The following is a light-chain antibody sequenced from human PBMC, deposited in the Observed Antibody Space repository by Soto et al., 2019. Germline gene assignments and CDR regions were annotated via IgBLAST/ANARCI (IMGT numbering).Light chain of an antibody. J-gene: IGLJ2*01. CDR1: SSNIGSNT. CDR2: SNN. Sequence: QSVLTQPPSASGTPGQRVTISCSGSSSNIGSNTVNWYQHLPGTAPKLLIYSNNQRPSGVPDRFSGSKSVTSASLAISGLQSEDEADYYCAAWDDSLNGVVFGGGTTLTVL. CDR3: AAWDDSLNGVV. V-gene: IGLV1-44*01.